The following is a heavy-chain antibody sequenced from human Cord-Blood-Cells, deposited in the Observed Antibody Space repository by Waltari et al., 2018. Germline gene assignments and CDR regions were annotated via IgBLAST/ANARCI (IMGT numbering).Heavy chain of an antibody. CDR3: AKFVVGPRYGEKDDI. V-gene: IGHV3-30*02. CDR1: GFTFSRYG. Sequence: QLQLVASGGGVFQRGVSLGLSRAASGFTFSRYGRHRVRQAPGKGLEWVAFIRYYGSNKYYADSVKGRFTISRDNSKNTLYLQMNSLGAEDTAVYYCAKFVVGPRYGEKDDIWGQGTMVTVSS. D-gene: IGHD2-21*01. J-gene: IGHJ3*02. CDR2: IRYYGSNK.